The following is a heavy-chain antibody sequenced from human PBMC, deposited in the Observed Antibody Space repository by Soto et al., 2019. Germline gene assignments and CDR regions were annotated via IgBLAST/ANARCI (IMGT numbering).Heavy chain of an antibody. CDR2: ISAYNGNT. CDR1: GCTFTSYG. D-gene: IGHD3-10*01. V-gene: IGHV1-18*01. J-gene: IGHJ5*02. CDR3: AREGTRGGFLNWFDP. Sequence: ASVKVSCKASGCTFTSYGISWVRQAPGQGLEWMGWISAYNGNTNYAQKLQGRVTMTTDTSTSTAYMELRSLRSDDTAVYYCAREGTRGGFLNWFDPWGQGTLVTVSS.